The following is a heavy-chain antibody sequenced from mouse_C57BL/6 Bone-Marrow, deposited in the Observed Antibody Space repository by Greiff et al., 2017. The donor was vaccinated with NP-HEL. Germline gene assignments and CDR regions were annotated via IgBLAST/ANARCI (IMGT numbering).Heavy chain of an antibody. CDR2: ISYSGST. D-gene: IGHD1-1*01. Sequence: EVQVVESGPGMVKPSQSLSLTCTVTGYSITSGYDWHWIRHFPGNKLEWMGYISYSGSTNYNPSLKSRISITHDTSKNHFFLKLNSVTTEDTATYYCARGGDYYGSSSAMDYWGQGTSVTVSS. CDR1: GYSITSGYD. CDR3: ARGGDYYGSSSAMDY. J-gene: IGHJ4*01. V-gene: IGHV3-1*01.